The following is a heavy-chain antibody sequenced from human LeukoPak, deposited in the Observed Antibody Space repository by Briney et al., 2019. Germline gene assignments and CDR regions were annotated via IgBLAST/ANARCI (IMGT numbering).Heavy chain of an antibody. V-gene: IGHV4-30-4*01. CDR3: ASNSGYDSGLLDY. D-gene: IGHD5-12*01. Sequence: SETLSLTCTVSGGSISSGDYYWSWIRQPPGKGLEWIGYIYYSGSTYCNPSLKSRVTISVDTSKNQFSLKLSSVTAADTAVYYCASNSGYDSGLLDYWGQGTLVTVSS. CDR1: GGSISSGDYY. J-gene: IGHJ4*02. CDR2: IYYSGST.